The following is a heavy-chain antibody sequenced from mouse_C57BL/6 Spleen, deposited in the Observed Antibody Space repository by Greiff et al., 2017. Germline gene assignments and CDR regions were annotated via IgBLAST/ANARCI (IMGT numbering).Heavy chain of an antibody. CDR2: IDPETGGT. Sequence: VQLQQSGAELVRPGASVTLSCKASGYTFTDYEMHWVKQTPVHGLEWIGAIDPETGGTAYNQKFKGKAILTADKSSSTAYMELRSLTSADSAVYYCTRYYYGSSPWYFDVWGTGTPVTVSS. D-gene: IGHD1-1*01. J-gene: IGHJ1*03. CDR1: GYTFTDYE. V-gene: IGHV1-15*01. CDR3: TRYYYGSSPWYFDV.